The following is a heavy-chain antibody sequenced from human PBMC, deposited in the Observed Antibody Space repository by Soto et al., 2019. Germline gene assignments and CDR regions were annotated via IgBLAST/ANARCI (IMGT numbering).Heavy chain of an antibody. CDR3: ARHPVIGIVVPPDY. Sequence: QVQLVESGGGVVQPGRSLRLSCAASGFTFSTYAMHWVRQAPGKGLEWVAVISYDGSNKHYADSVKGRFTISRDNSKNTLYLQMNSLRAEDTAVYYCARHPVIGIVVPPDYWGQGTLVTVSS. V-gene: IGHV3-30*04. D-gene: IGHD2-15*01. CDR1: GFTFSTYA. J-gene: IGHJ4*02. CDR2: ISYDGSNK.